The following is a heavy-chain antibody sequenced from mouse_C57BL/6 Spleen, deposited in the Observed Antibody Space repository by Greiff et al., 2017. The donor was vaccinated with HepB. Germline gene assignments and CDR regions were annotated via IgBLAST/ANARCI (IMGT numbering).Heavy chain of an antibody. CDR1: GYTFTDYN. Sequence: EVQVVESGPELVKPGASVKIPCKASGYTFTDYNMDWVKQSHGKSLEWIGDINPNNGGTIYNQKFKGKATLTVDKSSSTAYMELRSLTSEDTAVYYCARSDYDYDGYYFDYWGQGTTLTVSS. J-gene: IGHJ2*01. V-gene: IGHV1-18*01. D-gene: IGHD2-4*01. CDR2: INPNNGGT. CDR3: ARSDYDYDGYYFDY.